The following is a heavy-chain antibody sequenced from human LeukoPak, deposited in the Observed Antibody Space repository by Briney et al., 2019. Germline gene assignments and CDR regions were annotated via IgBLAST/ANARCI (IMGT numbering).Heavy chain of an antibody. V-gene: IGHV4-61*01. D-gene: IGHD3-10*01. Sequence: SETLSLTCPVSGGSISSGSYYWSWVRRPPGKGLECIGYIHYTGSTNYNPSLKSRVTISVDTSKNQFSLKLNSVTAADTAVYCCATGVYYGSGNDFRFDPWGQGTLVTVSS. J-gene: IGHJ5*02. CDR1: GGSISSGSYY. CDR3: ATGVYYGSGNDFRFDP. CDR2: IHYTGST.